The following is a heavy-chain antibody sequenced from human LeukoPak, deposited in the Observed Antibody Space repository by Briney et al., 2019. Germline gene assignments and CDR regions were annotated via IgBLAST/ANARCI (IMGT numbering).Heavy chain of an antibody. CDR3: AREGDQQQLVLDAFDI. CDR2: INTNTGNP. V-gene: IGHV7-4-1*02. D-gene: IGHD6-13*01. J-gene: IGHJ3*02. CDR1: GYTFTSYA. Sequence: ASVKVSCKASGYTFTSYAMNWVRQAPGQGLEWMGWINTNTGNPTYAQGFTGRFVFSLDTSVSTAYLQISSLKAEDTAVYYCAREGDQQQLVLDAFDIWGQGTMVTVSS.